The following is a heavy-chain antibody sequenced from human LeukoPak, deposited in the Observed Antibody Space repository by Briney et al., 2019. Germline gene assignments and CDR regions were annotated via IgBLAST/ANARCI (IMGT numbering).Heavy chain of an antibody. V-gene: IGHV1-18*01. Sequence: ASVKVSCKASGYSFTSYGISWVRQAPGQGLEWMGWISAYNGDTKHAQKLQGRVTMTTDTSTTTAYLELRSLRSDDTAVYYCARDPSNTSGWYIYFDYWGQGTLVTVSS. CDR3: ARDPSNTSGWYIYFDY. J-gene: IGHJ4*02. D-gene: IGHD6-19*01. CDR2: ISAYNGDT. CDR1: GYSFTSYG.